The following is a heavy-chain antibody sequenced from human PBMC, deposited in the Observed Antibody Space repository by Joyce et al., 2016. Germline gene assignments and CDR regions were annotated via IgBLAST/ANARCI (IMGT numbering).Heavy chain of an antibody. J-gene: IGHJ4*02. CDR3: ARLVAGKGSRFLDY. CDR1: GFTVSSNY. Sequence: EVQLVESGGGLIQPGGSLRLSCAVSGFTVSSNYMNWVRQPPGKGLEWVSVIYSGGTTYYADSVKGRFTSSKDNSHNTVFLQMDGLRAEDTAVYYCARLVAGKGSRFLDYWGQGTLVTVSS. CDR2: IYSGGTT. D-gene: IGHD6-19*01. V-gene: IGHV3-53*01.